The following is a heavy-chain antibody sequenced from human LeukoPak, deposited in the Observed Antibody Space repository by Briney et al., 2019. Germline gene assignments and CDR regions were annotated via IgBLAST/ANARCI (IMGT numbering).Heavy chain of an antibody. V-gene: IGHV1-69*13. J-gene: IGHJ4*02. D-gene: IGHD1-26*01. Sequence: ASVKVSCKASGGTFSSYAISWVRQAPGQGLEWMGGIIPIFGTANYAQKFQGRVTITAGESTSTAYMELSSLRSEDTAVYYCARDRRGSYRFDYWGQGTLVTVSS. CDR1: GGTFSSYA. CDR2: IIPIFGTA. CDR3: ARDRRGSYRFDY.